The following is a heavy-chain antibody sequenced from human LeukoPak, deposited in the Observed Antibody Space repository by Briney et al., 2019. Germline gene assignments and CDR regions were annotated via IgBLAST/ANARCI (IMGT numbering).Heavy chain of an antibody. Sequence: SETLSLTCAVSGGSIISTSWWSWVRQPPGKGLEWIGEVFHSGDTIYSPSLESRITISVDTSKNQFSLRITSVTAADTAVYYCARDRGADYWGQGILVTVSS. D-gene: IGHD2-15*01. J-gene: IGHJ4*02. V-gene: IGHV4-4*02. CDR3: ARDRGADY. CDR1: GGSIISTSW. CDR2: VFHSGDT.